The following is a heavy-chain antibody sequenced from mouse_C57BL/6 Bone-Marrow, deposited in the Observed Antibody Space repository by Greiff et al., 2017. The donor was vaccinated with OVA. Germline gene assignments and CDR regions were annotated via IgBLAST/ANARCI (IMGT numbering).Heavy chain of an antibody. CDR1: GFSFNTYA. V-gene: IGHV10-1*01. J-gene: IGHJ3*01. Sequence: GGGLVQPKGSLKLSCAASGFSFNTYAMNWVRQAPGKGLEGVARIRSKSNNYATYYADSVKDRFTISRDDSESMLYLQMNNLKTEDTAMYYCVRGGIHTYWGQGTLVTVSA. CDR3: VRGGIHTY. CDR2: IRSKSNNYAT.